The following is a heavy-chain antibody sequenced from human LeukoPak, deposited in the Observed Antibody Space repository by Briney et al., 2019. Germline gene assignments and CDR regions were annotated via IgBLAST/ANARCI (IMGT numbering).Heavy chain of an antibody. V-gene: IGHV4-4*09. J-gene: IGHJ6*03. D-gene: IGHD6-6*01. CDR2: IYTSGST. Sequence: PSDPLTLTCTVSGGSIRIYYWSWIRKPPGKGLEGIGYIYTSGSTNYNAPLKSRVTISVDTSKNQFSLKLSSVTAADTAVYYCARLGSSSHADYYYYMDVWGKGTTVTVSS. CDR3: ARLGSSSHADYYYYMDV. CDR1: GGSIRIYY.